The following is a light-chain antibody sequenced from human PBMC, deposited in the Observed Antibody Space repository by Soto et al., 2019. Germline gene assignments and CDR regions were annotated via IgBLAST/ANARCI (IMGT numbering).Light chain of an antibody. Sequence: QSALTQPASVSGSPGQSITISCTGTSSDVGAYNFVSWYQHHPGRAPKLIIYEVTIRPSGVSNRFSGSKSGNTASLTISGLQAEDEADYYCSSYTTSAPYVFGSETKLTVL. CDR1: SSDVGAYNF. V-gene: IGLV2-14*01. J-gene: IGLJ1*01. CDR2: EVT. CDR3: SSYTTSAPYV.